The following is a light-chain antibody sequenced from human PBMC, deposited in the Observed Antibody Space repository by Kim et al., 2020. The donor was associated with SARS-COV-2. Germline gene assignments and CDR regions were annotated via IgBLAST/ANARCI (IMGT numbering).Light chain of an antibody. CDR2: EVN. Sequence: GTSITISTTGTSGDVGRANHVSWYQQHPGKAPKVMIYEVNKRPSGVSDRVSGSKSGNTASLTISGLQAEDEADYYCCSYAGSSTYVFGTGTKVTVL. J-gene: IGLJ1*01. V-gene: IGLV2-23*02. CDR1: SGDVGRANH. CDR3: CSYAGSSTYV.